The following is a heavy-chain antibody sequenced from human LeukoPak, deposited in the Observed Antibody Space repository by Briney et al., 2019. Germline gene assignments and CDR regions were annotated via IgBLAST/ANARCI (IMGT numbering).Heavy chain of an antibody. CDR2: INHSGST. J-gene: IGHJ4*02. D-gene: IGHD4/OR15-4a*01. CDR3: ARAPLWRYYFDY. CDR1: GGSFSGYY. Sequence: SETLSLTCAVYGGSFSGYYWSWIRQPPGKGLEWIGEINHSGSTNYNPSLKSRVTISVDTSKNQFSLRLSSVIAADTAVYYCARAPLWRYYFDYWGQGTLVTVSS. V-gene: IGHV4-34*01.